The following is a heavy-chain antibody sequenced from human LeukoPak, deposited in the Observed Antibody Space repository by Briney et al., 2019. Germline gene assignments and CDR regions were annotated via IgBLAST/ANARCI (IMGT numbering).Heavy chain of an antibody. Sequence: GGSLRLSCAASGFIFSDHYMDWVRQALGKELEWVGRSTNKATSYTTKYAASVQGRFTISRDESKSSLFLQMNSLKAEDTAVYYCVRGYHSFDLWGQGTLVTVSS. CDR2: STNKATSYTT. J-gene: IGHJ4*02. CDR3: VRGYHSFDL. V-gene: IGHV3-72*01. CDR1: GFIFSDHY. D-gene: IGHD2-2*01.